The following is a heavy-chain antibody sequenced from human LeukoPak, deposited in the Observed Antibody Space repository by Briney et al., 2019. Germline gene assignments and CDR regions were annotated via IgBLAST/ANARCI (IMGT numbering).Heavy chain of an antibody. V-gene: IGHV4-59*08. CDR1: GGPVSRYY. CDR2: IYDSGIT. Sequence: PSETLSLTCTVSGGPVSRYYWSWIRQPPGKALEYIGYIYDSGITNYNPSLKSRVSMSIDTSMRQFSLKLRSVTATDTAVHYCARGDLNPFDAFAIWGQGKMVTVSP. J-gene: IGHJ3*02. CDR3: ARGDLNPFDAFAI. D-gene: IGHD3-16*01.